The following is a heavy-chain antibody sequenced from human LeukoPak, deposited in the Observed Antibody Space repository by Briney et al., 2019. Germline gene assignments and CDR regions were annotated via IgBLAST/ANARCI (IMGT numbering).Heavy chain of an antibody. CDR2: IYYSGST. CDR3: ARGTVSPPDY. J-gene: IGHJ4*02. V-gene: IGHV4-4*02. CDR1: GGSISSSNW. Sequence: PSGTLSLTCAVSGGSISSSNWWSWVRQPPGKGLEWIGYIYYSGSTNYNPSLKSRVTISVDTSKNQFSLKLSSVTAADTAVYYCARGTVSPPDYWGQGTLVTVSS.